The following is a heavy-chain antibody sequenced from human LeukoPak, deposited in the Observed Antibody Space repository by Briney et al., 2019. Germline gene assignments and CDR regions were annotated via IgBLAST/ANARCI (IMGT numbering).Heavy chain of an antibody. CDR2: IYTSGST. V-gene: IGHV4-4*07. CDR1: GGSISSYY. D-gene: IGHD3-22*01. CDR3: ARTAQYYYDSSGYGLMDV. J-gene: IGHJ6*02. Sequence: PSETLSLTCTVSGGSISSYYWSWIRQPAGKGLEWIGRIYTSGSTNYNPSLKSRVTMSVDTSKNQFSLKLSSVTAADTAVYYCARTAQYYYDSSGYGLMDVWGQGTTVTVSS.